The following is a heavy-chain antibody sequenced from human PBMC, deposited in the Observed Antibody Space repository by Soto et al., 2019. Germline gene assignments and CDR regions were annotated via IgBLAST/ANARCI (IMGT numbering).Heavy chain of an antibody. J-gene: IGHJ3*02. CDR2: IYYSVGT. CDR1: GGPMTSGAYY. D-gene: IGHD3-22*01. V-gene: IGHV4-30-4*01. Sequence: SETLSLTCSVSGGPMTSGAYYWSWLRQPPGEGLEWMGYIYYSVGTSSSPSLESRLTLSVDTSRNQFSLKLSSVTAADTAVYYCARAAPGHYYDSSVTRGAFDIWGQVTMVTVSS. CDR3: ARAAPGHYYDSSVTRGAFDI.